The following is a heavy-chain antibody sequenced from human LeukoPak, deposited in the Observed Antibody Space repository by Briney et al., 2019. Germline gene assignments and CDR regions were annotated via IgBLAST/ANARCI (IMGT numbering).Heavy chain of an antibody. CDR2: INPSGGST. J-gene: IGHJ3*02. Sequence: VASVKVSXKASGYTFTSYYMHWVRQAPGQGLEWMGIINPSGGSTSYAQEFQGRVTMTRDTSTSTVYMELSSLRSEDTAVYYCASSAPKVDAFDIWGQGTMVTVSS. D-gene: IGHD2-15*01. CDR1: GYTFTSYY. CDR3: ASSAPKVDAFDI. V-gene: IGHV1-46*01.